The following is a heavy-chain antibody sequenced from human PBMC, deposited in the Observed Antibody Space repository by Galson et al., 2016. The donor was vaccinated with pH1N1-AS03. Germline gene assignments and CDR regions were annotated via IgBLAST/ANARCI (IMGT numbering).Heavy chain of an antibody. D-gene: IGHD3-10*01. CDR1: GYTFSRYY. Sequence: SVKVSCKASGYTFSRYYMHWMRQAPGQGPEWMGVIDPSIGSTTYAQKFQGRVTMTRDKATTTAYMELSSLRSDDTAVYYCATYGSGSRGGFDYWGQGALITVSS. J-gene: IGHJ4*02. CDR2: IDPSIGST. CDR3: ATYGSGSRGGFDY. V-gene: IGHV1-46*01.